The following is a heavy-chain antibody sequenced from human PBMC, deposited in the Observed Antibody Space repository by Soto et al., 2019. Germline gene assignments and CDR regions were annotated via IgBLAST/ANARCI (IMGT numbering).Heavy chain of an antibody. CDR3: ASPPDRIAAAGTRYYGMDV. CDR2: IIPILGIA. CDR1: GYTFSSYT. Sequence: GASVKVSCKASGYTFSSYTISWVRQAPGQGLEWMGRIIPILGIANYAQKFQGRVTITADKSTSTAYMELSSLRSEDTAVYYCASPPDRIAAAGTRYYGMDVWGQGTTVTVSS. D-gene: IGHD6-13*01. J-gene: IGHJ6*02. V-gene: IGHV1-69*02.